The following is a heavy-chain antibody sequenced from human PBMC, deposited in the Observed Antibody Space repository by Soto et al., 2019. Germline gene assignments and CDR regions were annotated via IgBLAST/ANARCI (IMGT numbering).Heavy chain of an antibody. Sequence: SETLSLTXAVYGGSFSGYYWSWIRQPPGKGLEWIGEINHSGSTNYNPSLKSRVTISVDTSKNQFSLKLSSVTAADTAVYYCARGRGYCSSTSCFYYFDYWGQGTLVTVSS. V-gene: IGHV4-34*01. CDR3: ARGRGYCSSTSCFYYFDY. D-gene: IGHD2-2*01. CDR2: INHSGST. J-gene: IGHJ4*02. CDR1: GGSFSGYY.